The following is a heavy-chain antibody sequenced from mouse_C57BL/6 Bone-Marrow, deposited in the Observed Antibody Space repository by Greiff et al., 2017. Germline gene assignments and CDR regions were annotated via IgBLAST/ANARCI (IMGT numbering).Heavy chain of an antibody. J-gene: IGHJ2*01. CDR3: ARWVVLRRFFAY. Sequence: VQLQQSDAALVQPGASVKISCKVSGYTFTDHTIHWLKQRPEQGLEWIGYIYPRDGSTKYNEKFKGKATLTAEKSSSTAYMQLNSLTSEDSAVYFCARWVVLRRFFAYWGPGTPLTSSS. V-gene: IGHV1-78*01. CDR1: GYTFTDHT. CDR2: IYPRDGST. D-gene: IGHD1-1*01.